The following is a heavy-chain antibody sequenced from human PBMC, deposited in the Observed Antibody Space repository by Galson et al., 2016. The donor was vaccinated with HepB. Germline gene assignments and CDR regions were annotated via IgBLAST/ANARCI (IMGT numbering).Heavy chain of an antibody. CDR3: ASPNFDGPFDH. V-gene: IGHV3-49*03. Sequence: SLRLSCAASGFAFGDSALSWFRQAPGKELEWIGFIRSKAYGATRAYAASVKGRFTVSRDDSKSIAFLQMTSLKTEDTAVYYCASPNFDGPFDHWGQGTLVTVSS. CDR1: GFAFGDSA. J-gene: IGHJ4*02. D-gene: IGHD3-9*01. CDR2: IRSKAYGATR.